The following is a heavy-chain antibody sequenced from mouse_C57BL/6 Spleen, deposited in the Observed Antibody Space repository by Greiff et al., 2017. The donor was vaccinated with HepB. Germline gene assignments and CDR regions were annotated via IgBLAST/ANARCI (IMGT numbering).Heavy chain of an antibody. CDR1: GFTFTDYY. V-gene: IGHV7-3*01. J-gene: IGHJ2*01. Sequence: EVMLVESGGGLVQPGGSLSLSCAASGFTFTDYYMSWVRQPPGKALEWLGFIRNKANGYTTEYSASVKGRFTISRDNSQSILYLQMNALRAEDSATYYCARSPRTGPFDYWGQGTTLTVSS. D-gene: IGHD4-1*01. CDR3: ARSPRTGPFDY. CDR2: IRNKANGYTT.